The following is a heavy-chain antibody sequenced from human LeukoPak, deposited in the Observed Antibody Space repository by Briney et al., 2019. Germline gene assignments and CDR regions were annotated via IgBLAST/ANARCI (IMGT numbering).Heavy chain of an antibody. V-gene: IGHV4-38-2*02. CDR1: GYSISSGYF. D-gene: IGHD6-6*01. CDR2: IYHSGST. Sequence: SETLSLTCTVSGYSISSGYFWGWIRQPPGKGLECIGTIYHSGSTYYNPSLKSRVTISVDTSKNQFSLKLSSVTAADTAVYYCAISSSHYFDYWGQGTLVTVSS. CDR3: AISSSHYFDY. J-gene: IGHJ4*02.